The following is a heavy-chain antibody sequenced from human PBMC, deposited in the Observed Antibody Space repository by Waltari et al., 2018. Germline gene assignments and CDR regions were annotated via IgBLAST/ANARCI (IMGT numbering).Heavy chain of an antibody. CDR3: ARDWGPITMIVVGNYYFDY. CDR2: INPNRCGK. CDR1: GYTFTGYY. V-gene: IGHV1-2*02. Sequence: QVQLVQSGAEVKKPGASVKVSCKASGYTFTGYYMHWVRQAPGQGLEWMGWINPNRCGKNYAQKFQGRVTMTRDTSISTAYMELSRLRSDDTAVYYCARDWGPITMIVVGNYYFDYWGQGTLVTVSS. D-gene: IGHD3-22*01. J-gene: IGHJ4*02.